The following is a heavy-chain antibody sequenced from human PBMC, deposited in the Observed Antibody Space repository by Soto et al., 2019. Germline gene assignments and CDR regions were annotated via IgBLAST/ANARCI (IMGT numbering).Heavy chain of an antibody. CDR2: ISYDGSNK. J-gene: IGHJ6*02. CDR1: GLTFSSYC. Sequence: PGGSLRLSCAASGLTFSSYCMHWVRQATGKGLEWVAVISYDGSNKYYADSVKGRFTISRDNSKNTLYLQMNSLRAEDTAVYYCAKDRGLGVSLYYYYGMDVWGQGTTVTVSS. CDR3: AKDRGLGVSLYYYYGMDV. V-gene: IGHV3-30*18. D-gene: IGHD3-16*01.